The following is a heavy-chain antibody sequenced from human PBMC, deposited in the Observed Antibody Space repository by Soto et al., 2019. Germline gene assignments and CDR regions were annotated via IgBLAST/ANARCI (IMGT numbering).Heavy chain of an antibody. J-gene: IGHJ5*02. CDR2: IIPILGIA. CDR3: ARDTYGSGSNGLREFDP. Sequence: ASVKVSCKASGGTFSSYTISWVRQAPGQWLEWMGRIIPILGIANYAQKFQGRVTITADKSTSTAYMELSSLRSEGTAVYYCARDTYGSGSNGLREFDPWGQGTLVTISS. V-gene: IGHV1-69*04. D-gene: IGHD3-10*01. CDR1: GGTFSSYT.